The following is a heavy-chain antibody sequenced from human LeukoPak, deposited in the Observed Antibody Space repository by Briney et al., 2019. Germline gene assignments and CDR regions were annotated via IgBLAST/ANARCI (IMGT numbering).Heavy chain of an antibody. J-gene: IGHJ6*02. CDR2: ISGSGGST. Sequence: PGGSLRLSCAASGFTFSSYAMSWVRQAPGKGLEWVSAISGSGGSTYYADSVKGRFTISRDNSKNTLYLQMNSLRAEDTAVYYCAKAGNWVYYYGMDVWGQGSTVTVSS. V-gene: IGHV3-23*01. CDR1: GFTFSSYA. D-gene: IGHD4-23*01. CDR3: AKAGNWVYYYGMDV.